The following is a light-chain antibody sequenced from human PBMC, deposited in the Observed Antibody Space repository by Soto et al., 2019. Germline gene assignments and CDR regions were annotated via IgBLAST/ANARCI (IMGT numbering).Light chain of an antibody. J-gene: IGKJ2*01. CDR3: QQYGSSYT. CDR1: QSVSSSY. V-gene: IGKV3-20*01. CDR2: GAS. Sequence: EIVLTQSPGTLSLSPGERATLSCRASQSVSSSYLAWYQQKPGQAHRLLIYGASSRATGIPDRFSGSGSGTDFTLTISRLEPEYFAVYYCQQYGSSYTFGQGTKLEIK.